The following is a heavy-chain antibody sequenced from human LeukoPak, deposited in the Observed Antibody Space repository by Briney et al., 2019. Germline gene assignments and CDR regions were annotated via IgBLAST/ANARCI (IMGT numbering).Heavy chain of an antibody. V-gene: IGHV3-74*03. CDR2: ANGDGSEV. J-gene: IGHJ5*01. Sequence: PGGSLRLSCAASGITFSSSWMHWVRQGPGKGLQWVSHANGDGSEVKYADSVKGRFTISRDNAKNSLSLQMNSLRAEDTAVYYCARDGSGFGWFDSWGQGTLVTVSS. CDR3: ARDGSGFGWFDS. D-gene: IGHD6-25*01. CDR1: GITFSSSW.